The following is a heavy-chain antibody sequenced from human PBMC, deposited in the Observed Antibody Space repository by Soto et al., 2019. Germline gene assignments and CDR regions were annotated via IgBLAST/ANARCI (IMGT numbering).Heavy chain of an antibody. CDR1: GGSISSDDYY. D-gene: IGHD4-4*01. CDR3: ARAADKMTSVDY. J-gene: IGHJ4*02. Sequence: PSEPLSLTCTVSGGSISSDDYYWSWIRQAPGKGLEWIGYIFYSGNTNYNPSLKSRVTISADTSKNQFSLKVSSATALDTAVYYCARAADKMTSVDYWGQGALVTVSS. V-gene: IGHV4-61*08. CDR2: IFYSGNT.